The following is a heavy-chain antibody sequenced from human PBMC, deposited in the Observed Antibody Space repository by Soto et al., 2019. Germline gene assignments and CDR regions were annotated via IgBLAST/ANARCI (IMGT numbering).Heavy chain of an antibody. V-gene: IGHV3-74*01. CDR3: ARGRSGSYSFDY. CDR1: GFTLSSYW. Sequence: EVQLVESGGGIVQPGWSVRLSCAASGFTLSSYWIHWVRQAPGKGLVWVSRINGDGSTTNYADSLKGRFTISRDNAKNTVFLQVNSLRAEDTAVYYCARGRSGSYSFDYWGQGTLVTVSS. J-gene: IGHJ4*02. CDR2: INGDGSTT. D-gene: IGHD3-10*01.